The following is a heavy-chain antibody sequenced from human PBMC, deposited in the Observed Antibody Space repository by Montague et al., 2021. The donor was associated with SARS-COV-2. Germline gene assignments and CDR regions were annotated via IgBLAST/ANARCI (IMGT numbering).Heavy chain of an antibody. D-gene: IGHD3-10*01. V-gene: IGHV3-66*02. CDR3: ARDQRRYGSGSYYGPHYYYYGMDV. Sequence: SLRLSCAASGFTVSSNYMSWVRQAPGKGLEWVSVIYSGVSTYYAYSVKGLFTISRDNSKNTLYLQMNSLRAEDTAVYYCARDQRRYGSGSYYGPHYYYYGMDVWGQGTTVTVSS. CDR1: GFTVSSNY. CDR2: IYSGVST. J-gene: IGHJ6*02.